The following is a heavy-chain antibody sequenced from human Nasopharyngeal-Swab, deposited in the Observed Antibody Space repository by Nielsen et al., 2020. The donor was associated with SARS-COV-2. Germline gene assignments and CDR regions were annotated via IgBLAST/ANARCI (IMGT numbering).Heavy chain of an antibody. V-gene: IGHV3-30*03. D-gene: IGHD5-24*01. CDR2: ISYDGSNK. J-gene: IGHJ4*02. CDR1: GFTFSSYG. Sequence: LSLTCAASGFTFSSYGMHWVRQAPGKGLEWVAVISYDGSNKYYADSVRGRFTISRDNSKNTLYLQMNSLRAEDTAVYYCARDGYNYFDYWGRGTLVTVSS. CDR3: ARDGYNYFDY.